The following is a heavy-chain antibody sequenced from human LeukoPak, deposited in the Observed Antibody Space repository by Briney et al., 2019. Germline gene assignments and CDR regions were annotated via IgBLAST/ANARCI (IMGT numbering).Heavy chain of an antibody. V-gene: IGHV1-18*01. D-gene: IGHD6-19*01. CDR2: ISAYNGNT. CDR3: ARDDGQFGGWYRLFDY. CDR1: GFTFTSYG. Sequence: GGSLRLSCAASGFTFTSYGISWVRQAPGQGLEWMGWISAYNGNTNYAQKLQGRVTMTTDTSTSTAYMELRSLRSDDTAVYYCARDDGQFGGWYRLFDYWGQGTLVTVSS. J-gene: IGHJ4*02.